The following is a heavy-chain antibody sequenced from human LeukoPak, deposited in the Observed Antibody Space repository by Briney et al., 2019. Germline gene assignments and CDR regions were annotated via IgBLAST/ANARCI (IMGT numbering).Heavy chain of an antibody. D-gene: IGHD6-13*01. CDR1: GGSISSGGSY. J-gene: IGHJ4*02. Sequence: PSETLSLTCTVSGGSISSGGSYWSWIRQHPGKGLEWIGYIYYSGSTYYNPSLKSRVTISVDTSKNQFSLKLRSMTAADTAVYYCARGKQQLGHYSFDYWGQGTLVTVSS. CDR2: IYYSGST. CDR3: ARGKQQLGHYSFDY. V-gene: IGHV4-31*03.